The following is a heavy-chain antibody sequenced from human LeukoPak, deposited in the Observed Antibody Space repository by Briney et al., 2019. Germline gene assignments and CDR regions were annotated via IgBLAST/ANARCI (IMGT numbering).Heavy chain of an antibody. J-gene: IGHJ4*02. CDR1: GFTFSSYA. Sequence: PGGSLRLSCAASGFTFSSYAMNWVRQAPGKGLEWVSTISGSGGSTYYADSVKGRFTISRDNSKNTLYLQMNSLRAEDTAVYYCAKANIRRPGYTYGYGVDYWGQGTLVTVSS. CDR2: ISGSGGST. D-gene: IGHD5-18*01. CDR3: AKANIRRPGYTYGYGVDY. V-gene: IGHV3-23*01.